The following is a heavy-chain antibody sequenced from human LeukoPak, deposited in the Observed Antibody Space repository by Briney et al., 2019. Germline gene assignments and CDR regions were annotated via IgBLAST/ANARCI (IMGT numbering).Heavy chain of an antibody. Sequence: GGSLRLSCAASGFTFSSYAMHWVRQAPGKGLEWVAVISYDGSNKYYADSVKGRFTISRDNSKNTLYLQMNSLRAEDTAVYYCARAVAAAGPLDIWGQGTMVTVSS. CDR2: ISYDGSNK. V-gene: IGHV3-30*04. CDR3: ARAVAAAGPLDI. CDR1: GFTFSSYA. J-gene: IGHJ3*02. D-gene: IGHD6-13*01.